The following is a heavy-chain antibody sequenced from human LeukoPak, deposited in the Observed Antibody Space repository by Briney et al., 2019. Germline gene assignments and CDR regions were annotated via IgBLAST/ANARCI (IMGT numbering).Heavy chain of an antibody. CDR2: ISIGSGNR. J-gene: IGHJ6*03. D-gene: IGHD3-3*01. CDR3: ARAAKWVLYQYYMDI. CDR1: EFTFSSYS. Sequence: RGSLRLSCVASEFTFSSYSMIWVCQGPGKGQGLISYISIGSGNRDYADSSKGRFTISRDNDKNLLYLQMNSLRADDTAVYYCARAAKWVLYQYYMDIWGKGTTVAVSS. V-gene: IGHV3-48*01.